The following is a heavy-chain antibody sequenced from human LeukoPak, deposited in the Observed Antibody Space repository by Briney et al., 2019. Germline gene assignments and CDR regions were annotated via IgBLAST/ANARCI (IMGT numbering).Heavy chain of an antibody. J-gene: IGHJ3*01. V-gene: IGHV3-23*01. Sequence: GGSLRLSCAASGFTFATYGMSWVRQAPGKGLEWVSVVGDSDETTHYADSVKGQFFISRDNSKNTVHLQMNSLRAEDTAVYYCAKDSFTVVRGVGSDDGFAVWGQGTMVTVSS. CDR2: VGDSDETT. CDR1: GFTFATYG. D-gene: IGHD3-10*01. CDR3: AKDSFTVVRGVGSDDGFAV.